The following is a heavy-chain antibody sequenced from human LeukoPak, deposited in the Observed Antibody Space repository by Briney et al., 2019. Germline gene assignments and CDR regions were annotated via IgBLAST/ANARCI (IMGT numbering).Heavy chain of an antibody. CDR1: GXTFTTYC. J-gene: IGHJ4*02. CDR3: VRHGLGSSWFGFDY. Sequence: PGESLKISFKGSGXTFTTYCIAWVRQMPGKGLEWMGIIYPGDSDPRYSPSFQGQVTISADKSISTAYLQWSSLEASDSAMYYCVRHGLGSSWFGFDYWGQGTLVTVSS. V-gene: IGHV5-51*01. CDR2: IYPGDSDP. D-gene: IGHD6-13*01.